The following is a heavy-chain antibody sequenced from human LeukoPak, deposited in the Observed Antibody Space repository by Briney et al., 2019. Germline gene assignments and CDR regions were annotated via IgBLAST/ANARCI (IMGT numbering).Heavy chain of an antibody. Sequence: GGSLRLSCAASGFTFNNYAMSWVRQAPGKGLEWVSTISGSGGNTYYADSVKGRFAISRDSSKNTLYLQMNSLRAEDTAVYYCAKAASRGYYDSSGYSLDYWGQGTLVTVSS. CDR3: AKAASRGYYDSSGYSLDY. V-gene: IGHV3-23*01. CDR2: ISGSGGNT. J-gene: IGHJ4*02. D-gene: IGHD3-22*01. CDR1: GFTFNNYA.